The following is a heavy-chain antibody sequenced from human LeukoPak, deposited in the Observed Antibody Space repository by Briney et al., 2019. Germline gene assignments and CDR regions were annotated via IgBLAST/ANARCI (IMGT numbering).Heavy chain of an antibody. V-gene: IGHV4-39*07. Sequence: PSETLSLTCTVSGGSISSSSYYWGWIRQPPGKGLEWIGSIYYSGSTYYNPSLKSRVTISVDTSKNQFSLKLSSVTAADTAVYYCARGDSSGYYYERRFDYWGQGTLVTVSS. CDR3: ARGDSSGYYYERRFDY. D-gene: IGHD3-22*01. J-gene: IGHJ4*02. CDR1: GGSISSSSYY. CDR2: IYYSGST.